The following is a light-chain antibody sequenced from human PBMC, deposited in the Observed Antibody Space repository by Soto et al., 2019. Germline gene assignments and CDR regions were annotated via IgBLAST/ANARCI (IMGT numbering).Light chain of an antibody. CDR3: SAWDDSLSGPV. CDR1: TSNIGTNY. J-gene: IGLJ2*01. V-gene: IGLV1-47*02. CDR2: STD. Sequence: QSVLTQPPSASGTPGQRVTISCSGTTSNIGTNYVYWYQQLPGMAPKLVMYSTDRRPSGVPGRFSGSKSGTSAFLAITGLRSGDEANYYCSAWDDSLSGPVFGGGTKLTVL.